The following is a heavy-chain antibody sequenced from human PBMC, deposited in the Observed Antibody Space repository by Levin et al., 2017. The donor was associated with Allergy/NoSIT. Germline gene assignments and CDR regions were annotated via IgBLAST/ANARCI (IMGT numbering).Heavy chain of an antibody. CDR3: ARAAGSYRGNFDY. V-gene: IGHV1-2*02. CDR1: GYSFSGYY. Sequence: PRASVKVSCKASGYSFSGYYVHWVRQAPGQGLEWMGWMNPNSGGTKYAENFQGRVTMTRDTSISTAYMELTRLRSNDTAVYYCARAAGSYRGNFDYWGQGTLVTVSS. CDR2: MNPNSGGT. D-gene: IGHD1-26*01. J-gene: IGHJ4*02.